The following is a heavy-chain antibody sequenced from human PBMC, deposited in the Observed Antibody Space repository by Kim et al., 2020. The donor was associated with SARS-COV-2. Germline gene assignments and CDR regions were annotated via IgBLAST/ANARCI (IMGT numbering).Heavy chain of an antibody. J-gene: IGHJ6*04. V-gene: IGHV3-30-3*01. D-gene: IGHD2-2*01. CDR3: AREAIPAVPPNFPDV. CDR1: GFTFSSYA. CDR2: ISYDGSNK. Sequence: GGSLRLSCAASGFTFSSYAMHWVRQAPGKGLEWVAVISYDGSNKYYADSVKGRFTISRDNSKNTLYLQMNSLRAEDTAVYYCAREAIPAVPPNFPDVWGKGTTVTVSS.